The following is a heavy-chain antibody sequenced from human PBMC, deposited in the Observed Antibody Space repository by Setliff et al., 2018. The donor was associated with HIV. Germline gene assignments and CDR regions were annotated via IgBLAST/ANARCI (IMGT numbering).Heavy chain of an antibody. CDR1: GFTFSRYA. CDR2: ISYDGSNK. CDR3: ARGSGAYFFHYFDH. J-gene: IGHJ4*02. D-gene: IGHD4-17*01. Sequence: HPGGSLRLSCAASGFTFSRYAMHWVRQAPGKGLEWVAFISYDGSNKYYVDSVEGRFTISRDNSKNTLFLQMNRLTVEDTAVYYCARGSGAYFFHYFDHWGQGTLVTVSS. V-gene: IGHV3-30*04.